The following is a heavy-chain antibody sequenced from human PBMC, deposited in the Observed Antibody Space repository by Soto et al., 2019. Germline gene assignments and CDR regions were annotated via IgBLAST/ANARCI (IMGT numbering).Heavy chain of an antibody. CDR3: ARDTTTVTTWYFDL. D-gene: IGHD4-17*01. Sequence: EVQLVESGGGLVQPGGSLRLSCAASGFTFSSYWMHWVRQAPGKGLVWVSRINSDGSSTSYADSVKGRFTISRDNAKNTLYPQMNSLRAEDTSVYYCARDTTTVTTWYFDLWGRGTLVTVSS. CDR1: GFTFSSYW. J-gene: IGHJ2*01. V-gene: IGHV3-74*01. CDR2: INSDGSST.